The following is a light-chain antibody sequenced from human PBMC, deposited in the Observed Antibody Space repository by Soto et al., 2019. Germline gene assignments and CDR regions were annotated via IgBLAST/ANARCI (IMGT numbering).Light chain of an antibody. Sequence: EIVMTQSPATLSVSPGERATLSCRASQSVSSNLAWYQQKPGQAPRLLIYGASTRATGIPARFSGSGSGTEFTLTIRSLQSEDVAVYYCQQYNNWPPNFGQGTRLEIK. V-gene: IGKV3-15*01. CDR2: GAS. CDR1: QSVSSN. J-gene: IGKJ5*01. CDR3: QQYNNWPPN.